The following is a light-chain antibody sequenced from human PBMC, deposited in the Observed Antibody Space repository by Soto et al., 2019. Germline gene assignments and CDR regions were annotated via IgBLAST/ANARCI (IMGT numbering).Light chain of an antibody. Sequence: DIQMTQSPSTLSASFGDRVTLPCGASQSISSWLVWYQQKPGKAPKLLIYDASSLESGVPSRFSGSGSGTEFTLTISSLQPDDFATYYCQQSYSTPRNTFGQGTRLEIK. CDR3: QQSYSTPRNT. CDR2: DAS. V-gene: IGKV1-5*01. CDR1: QSISSW. J-gene: IGKJ5*01.